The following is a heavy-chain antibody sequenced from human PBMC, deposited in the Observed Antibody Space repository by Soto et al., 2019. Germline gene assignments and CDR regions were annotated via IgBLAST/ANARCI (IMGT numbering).Heavy chain of an antibody. V-gene: IGHV3-74*01. J-gene: IGHJ4*02. CDR1: GFTFSIYG. D-gene: IGHD5-12*01. CDR2: INGDGSAT. CDR3: AIREATDGILDF. Sequence: GGSLRLSCAASGFTFSIYGIHWVRQAPGKGLVWVSRINGDGSATNYADSVKGRFTISRDNAKNTLHLQMNSLRAEDTALYYCAIREATDGILDFWGQGTLVTVCS.